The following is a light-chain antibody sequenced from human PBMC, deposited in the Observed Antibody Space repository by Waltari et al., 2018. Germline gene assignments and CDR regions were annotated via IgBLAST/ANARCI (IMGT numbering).Light chain of an antibody. V-gene: IGKV3-20*01. CDR3: QHYLRLPVT. Sequence: EIVVTQSPGTLSLSPGESATLSCRTSQSVTRALAWYQQKPGQAPTLLISGASHRATGLPDRFSGSRSGTDFSLTISSLEPEYVAVYYCQHYLRLPVTFGQGTKVEVK. CDR2: GAS. J-gene: IGKJ1*01. CDR1: QSVTRA.